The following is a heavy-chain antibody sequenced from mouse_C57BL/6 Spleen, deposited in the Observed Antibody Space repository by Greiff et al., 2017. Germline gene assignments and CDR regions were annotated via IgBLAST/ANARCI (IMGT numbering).Heavy chain of an antibody. J-gene: IGHJ4*01. CDR3: ARGGFTAKGYAMDY. CDR1: GYSFTDYN. D-gene: IGHD3-2*02. CDR2: INPNYGTT. V-gene: IGHV1-39*01. Sequence: EVQLQQSGPELVKPGASVKISCKAFGYSFTDYNMNWVKQSNGQSLEWIGVINPNYGTTSYNQKFKGKATLTVDQSSSTAYMQLNSLASEDSAVYYCARGGFTAKGYAMDYWGQGTSVTVSA.